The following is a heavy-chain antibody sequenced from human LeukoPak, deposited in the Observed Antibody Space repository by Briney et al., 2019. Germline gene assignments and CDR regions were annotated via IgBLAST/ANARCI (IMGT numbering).Heavy chain of an antibody. D-gene: IGHD3-22*01. CDR3: AXXYYDXSXNXDY. V-gene: IGHV3-53*01. CDR1: GFTVSSNY. Sequence: PGGSLRLSCAASGFTVSSNYMSWVRQAPGKGLEWVSVIYSGGSTYYADSVKGRFTISRDNSKNTLYFQMNNLRAEDPVVYYCAXXYYDXSXNXDYWGQGTLVTVSS. CDR2: IYSGGST. J-gene: IGHJ4*02.